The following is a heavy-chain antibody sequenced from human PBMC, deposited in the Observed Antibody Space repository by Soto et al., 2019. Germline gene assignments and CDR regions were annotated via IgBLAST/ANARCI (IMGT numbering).Heavy chain of an antibody. V-gene: IGHV3-23*01. D-gene: IGHD2-15*01. CDR3: AKFYGGKSAHPYTIDP. CDR1: GFTFSTYA. CDR2: INTSGGST. Sequence: EVQLLESGGDLVQPGGSLRLSCAASGFTFSTYAMSWVRQAPGKGLEWVSTINTSGGSTYYADSVKGRFTISRDNSKNTLYLQMNSLRPEDTAVYYCAKFYGGKSAHPYTIDPWGQGTLVTVSS. J-gene: IGHJ5*02.